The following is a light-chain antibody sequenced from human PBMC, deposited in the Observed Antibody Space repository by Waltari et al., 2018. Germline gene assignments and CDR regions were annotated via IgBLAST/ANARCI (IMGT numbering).Light chain of an antibody. Sequence: SLVLTPPPPVSVAPGQPPRLTGGGKTVERKILHWYQQKPGQAPILVIYYDSDRPSGIPERFSGSNSGNTATLTISRVEVGDEADYYCQVWDSGSAVFGGGTKLTVL. CDR1: TVERKI. CDR2: YDS. V-gene: IGLV3-21*04. CDR3: QVWDSGSAV. J-gene: IGLJ3*02.